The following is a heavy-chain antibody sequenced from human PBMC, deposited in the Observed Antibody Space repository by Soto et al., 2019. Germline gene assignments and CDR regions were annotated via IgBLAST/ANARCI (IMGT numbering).Heavy chain of an antibody. D-gene: IGHD2-15*01. V-gene: IGHV3-9*01. Sequence: GGSLRLSCAASGFTFDDYAMHWVRQAPGKGLEWVSGISWNSDSIGYADSVKGRFTISRDNAKNSLYLQMNSLRAEDTALYYCAKDRYCSGGSCYTFHYWGQGTLVTVSS. CDR2: ISWNSDSI. J-gene: IGHJ4*02. CDR1: GFTFDDYA. CDR3: AKDRYCSGGSCYTFHY.